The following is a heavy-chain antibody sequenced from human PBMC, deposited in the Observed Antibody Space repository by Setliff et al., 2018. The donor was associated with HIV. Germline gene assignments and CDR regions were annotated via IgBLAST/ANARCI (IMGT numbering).Heavy chain of an antibody. CDR3: ARGDSFVYSYVYPDY. CDR2: ITSNLNY. CDR1: GFSFSRYT. J-gene: IGHJ4*02. D-gene: IGHD3-22*01. Sequence: GGSLRLSCVASGFSFSRYTMMWVRQTPGKGLEWVSSITSNLNYKYADSVKGRFTISRDNTKNSLYLQMNSLRAEDTAVYFCARGDSFVYSYVYPDYWGQGTLVTVSS. V-gene: IGHV3-21*01.